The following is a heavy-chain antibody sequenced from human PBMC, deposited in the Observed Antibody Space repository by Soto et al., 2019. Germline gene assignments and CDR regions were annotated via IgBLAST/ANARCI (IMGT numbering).Heavy chain of an antibody. V-gene: IGHV4-39*01. CDR2: IYYSGST. CDR1: GGSISSSSYY. Sequence: SQTLSLTCTVSGGSISSSSYYWGWIRQPPGKGLEWIGSIYYSGSTYYNPSLKSRVTISVDTSKNQFSLKLSSVTAADTAVYYCAKQYFNLVVAATPGWFDPWGQGTLVTVSS. D-gene: IGHD2-15*01. CDR3: AKQYFNLVVAATPGWFDP. J-gene: IGHJ5*02.